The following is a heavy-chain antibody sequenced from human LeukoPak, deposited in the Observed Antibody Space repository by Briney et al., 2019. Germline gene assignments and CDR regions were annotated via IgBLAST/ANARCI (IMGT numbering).Heavy chain of an antibody. Sequence: VASVKVSCKASGYTFTGYYMHWVRQAPGQGLEWMGWINPNSGGTNYAQKFQGRVTMTRDTSISTAYMELSRLRSDDTAVYYCARGTGDSSGTPFDYWGQGTLVTVSS. J-gene: IGHJ4*02. CDR3: ARGTGDSSGTPFDY. V-gene: IGHV1-2*02. CDR1: GYTFTGYY. D-gene: IGHD3-22*01. CDR2: INPNSGGT.